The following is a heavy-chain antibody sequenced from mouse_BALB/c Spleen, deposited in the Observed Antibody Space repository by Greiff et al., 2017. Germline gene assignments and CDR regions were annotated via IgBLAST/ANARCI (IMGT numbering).Heavy chain of an antibody. D-gene: IGHD1-2*01. J-gene: IGHJ2*01. CDR2: IDPETGGT. CDR3: TRDYVYGY. CDR1: GYTFTDYE. Sequence: QVQLQQSGAELVRPGASVTLSCKASGYTFTDYEMHWVKQTPVHGLEWIGAIDPETGGTAYNQKFKGKATLTADKSSSTAYMELRSLTSEDSAVYYCTRDYVYGYWGQGTTLTVSS. V-gene: IGHV1-15*01.